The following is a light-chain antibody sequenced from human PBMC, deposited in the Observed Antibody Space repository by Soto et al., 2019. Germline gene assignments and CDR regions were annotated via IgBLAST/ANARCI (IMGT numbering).Light chain of an antibody. CDR2: EVS. J-gene: IGLJ1*01. Sequence: QSALTQPPSASGSPGQSVTISCTGTSSDVGGYNYVSWYQQHPGKAPKLMIYEVSKRPSGVPDRFSGSKSGNTASLTVSGXXXXXXXDYYCSSYAGSNNWNFGTGTKLTV. CDR1: SSDVGGYNY. V-gene: IGLV2-8*01. CDR3: SSYAGSNNWN.